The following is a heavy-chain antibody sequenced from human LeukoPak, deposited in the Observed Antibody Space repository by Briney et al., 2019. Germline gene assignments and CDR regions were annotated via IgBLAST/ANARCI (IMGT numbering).Heavy chain of an antibody. CDR1: GGSISSGDYY. D-gene: IGHD2-21*02. Sequence: SETLSLTCTVSGGSISSGDYYWSWIRQPPGKGREWIGYIYYIGKTFYNPSLRSRVTISVDTSKNQFSLKLSSVTAADTAVYYCASAYCGGGCTPYWYFDLWGRGTLVTVSS. CDR3: ASAYCGGGCTPYWYFDL. CDR2: IYYIGKT. J-gene: IGHJ2*01. V-gene: IGHV4-30-4*01.